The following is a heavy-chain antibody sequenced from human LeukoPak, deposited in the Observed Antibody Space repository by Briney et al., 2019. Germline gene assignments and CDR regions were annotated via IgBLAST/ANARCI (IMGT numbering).Heavy chain of an antibody. D-gene: IGHD6-13*01. CDR1: GGSISSGTYY. V-gene: IGHV4-39*02. J-gene: IGHJ4*02. CDR2: FQYAGGT. Sequence: PSETLSLTCTVSGGSISSGTYYWGWIRRPPGKGLEWIGSFQYAGGTYYNPSLKSPITISVDTSRNQLSLRMNSVTAADTAVYYCARDALIAAALDYWGQGTLVTVSS. CDR3: ARDALIAAALDY.